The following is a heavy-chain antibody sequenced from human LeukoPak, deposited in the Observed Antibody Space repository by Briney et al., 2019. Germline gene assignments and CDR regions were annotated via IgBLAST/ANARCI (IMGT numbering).Heavy chain of an antibody. V-gene: IGHV1-2*02. D-gene: IGHD2-2*01. Sequence: ASVKVSCKASGYTFTNYYMHWVRQAPGQGLEWMGVINPSGGSTNYAQKFQGRVTMTRDTSISTAYMELSRLRSDDTAVYYCARAYCSSTSCLNWFDPWGQGTLVTVSS. CDR2: INPSGGST. CDR1: GYTFTNYY. J-gene: IGHJ5*02. CDR3: ARAYCSSTSCLNWFDP.